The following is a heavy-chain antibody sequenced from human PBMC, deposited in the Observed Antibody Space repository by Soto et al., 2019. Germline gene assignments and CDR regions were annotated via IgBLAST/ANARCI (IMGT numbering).Heavy chain of an antibody. V-gene: IGHV3-23*01. CDR2: ISDSGTGT. D-gene: IGHD3-22*01. CDR1: GFTFSSYA. J-gene: IGHJ3*02. CDR3: AKDHTVVIRDAFDI. Sequence: EVHILESGGGLVQPGGSLRLSCAASGFTFSSYAMYWVRQAPGKGLAWVSGISDSGTGTYYADSVKGRFTISRDNSKNTVYLQMKSLRAEDTAVYYCAKDHTVVIRDAFDIWGQGTMVNVSS.